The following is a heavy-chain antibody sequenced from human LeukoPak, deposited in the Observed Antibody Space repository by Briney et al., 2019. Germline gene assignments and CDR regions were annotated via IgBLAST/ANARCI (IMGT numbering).Heavy chain of an antibody. Sequence: GESLKISCKGSGYSFTSYWIGWVRQMPGKGLEWMGIIYPGESDTRYSPSFQGQVTISADKSISTAYLQWSSLKASDTAMYYCARSEYSSGWYVAYWGQGTLVTVSS. J-gene: IGHJ4*02. D-gene: IGHD6-19*01. CDR2: IYPGESDT. CDR1: GYSFTSYW. CDR3: ARSEYSSGWYVAY. V-gene: IGHV5-51*01.